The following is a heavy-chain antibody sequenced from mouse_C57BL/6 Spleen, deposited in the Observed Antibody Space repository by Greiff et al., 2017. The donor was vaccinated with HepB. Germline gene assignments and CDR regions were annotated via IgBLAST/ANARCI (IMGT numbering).Heavy chain of an antibody. V-gene: IGHV3-6*01. CDR3: AREGLGRGY. D-gene: IGHD4-1*01. CDR2: ISYDGSN. J-gene: IGHJ2*01. CDR1: GYSITSGYY. Sequence: EVQLVESGPGLVKPSQSLSLTCSVTGYSITSGYYWNWIRQFPGNKLEWMGYISYDGSNNYNPSLKNRISITRDTSKNQFFLKLNSVTTEDTATYYCAREGLGRGYWGQGTTLTVSS.